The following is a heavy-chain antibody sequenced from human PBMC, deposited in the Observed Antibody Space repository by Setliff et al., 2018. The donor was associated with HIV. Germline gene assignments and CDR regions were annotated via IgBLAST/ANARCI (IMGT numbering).Heavy chain of an antibody. CDR2: IYTSGST. CDR3: TRGALYSSSWYNWFDP. V-gene: IGHV4-4*07. CDR1: GGSISSHY. J-gene: IGHJ5*02. Sequence: SETLSLTCTVSGGSISSHYWSWIRQPAGKGLEWIGRIYTSGSTNYNPSLKSRVTISVDTSKNQFSLKLSSVTAADTAVYYCTRGALYSSSWYNWFDPWGQGTLVTVSS. D-gene: IGHD6-13*01.